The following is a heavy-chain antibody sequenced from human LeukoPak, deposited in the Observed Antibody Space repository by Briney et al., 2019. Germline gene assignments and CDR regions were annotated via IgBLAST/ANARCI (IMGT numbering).Heavy chain of an antibody. CDR3: ARWATTVTYFDY. CDR2: ISACNGNT. J-gene: IGHJ4*02. V-gene: IGHV1-18*01. CDR1: GYTFTSYG. D-gene: IGHD4-17*01. Sequence: ASVKVSCKASGYTFTSYGISWVRQAPGQGLEWMGWISACNGNTNYAQKLQGRVTMTTDTSTSTAYMELRSLRSDDTAVYYCARWATTVTYFDYWGQGTLATVSS.